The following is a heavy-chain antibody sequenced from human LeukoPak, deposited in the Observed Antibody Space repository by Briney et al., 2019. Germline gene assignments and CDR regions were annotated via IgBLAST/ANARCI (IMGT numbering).Heavy chain of an antibody. J-gene: IGHJ6*03. V-gene: IGHV3-21*01. CDR2: FTSSSTSI. CDR3: ARTAKDIVIVPASYYMDV. D-gene: IGHD2-2*01. Sequence: PGGSLRLSCEPSVFTLPNYGMTATPQPPAKGLQWVSTFTSSSTSIDYAASVKGQYTVSRASATNSLYLQMNSLRAEDTAVYYCARTAKDIVIVPASYYMDVWGKGTTVTVSS. CDR1: VFTLPNYG.